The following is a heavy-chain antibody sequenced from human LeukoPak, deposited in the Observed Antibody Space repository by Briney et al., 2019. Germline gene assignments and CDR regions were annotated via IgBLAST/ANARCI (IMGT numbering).Heavy chain of an antibody. V-gene: IGHV1-18*01. J-gene: IGHJ4*02. CDR1: GYMFTSYA. CDR2: ISPYNGNT. D-gene: IGHD2-2*01. CDR3: ARDKGDIVVVPAAKGAGDYFDY. Sequence: ASVKVSCKASGYMFTSYAISWVRQAPGQGLEWMGWISPYNGNTNYAQKLQGRATMTTDTSTSTAYMELRSLRSDDTAVYYCARDKGDIVVVPAAKGAGDYFDYWGQGTLVTVSS.